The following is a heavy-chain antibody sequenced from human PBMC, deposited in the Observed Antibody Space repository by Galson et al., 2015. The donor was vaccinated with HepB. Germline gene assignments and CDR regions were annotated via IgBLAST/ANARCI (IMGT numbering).Heavy chain of an antibody. Sequence: CAISGDSVSSNSAAWNRIRQSPSRGLEWLGRTYYRSKWYNDYAVSVKSRITINPDTSKNQFSLQLNSVTPEDTAVYYCARAPVSQGFWFDPWGQGTLVTVSS. CDR2: TYYRSKWYN. J-gene: IGHJ5*02. CDR3: ARAPVSQGFWFDP. CDR1: GDSVSSNSAA. D-gene: IGHD2-8*01. V-gene: IGHV6-1*01.